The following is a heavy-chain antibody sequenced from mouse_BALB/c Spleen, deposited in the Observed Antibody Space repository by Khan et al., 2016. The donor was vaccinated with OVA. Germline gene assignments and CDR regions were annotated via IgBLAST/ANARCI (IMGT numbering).Heavy chain of an antibody. J-gene: IGHJ4*01. CDR3: ARDYYRYDGYYAMDY. D-gene: IGHD2-14*01. V-gene: IGHV2-6-4*01. CDR2: IWGGGGT. Sequence: QVQLKESGPGLVAPSQSLSITCTVSGFSLSRYNIHWVRQPPGKGLEWLGMIWGGGGTDYYSTLKIRLSICKDNSKSQVFLKMNSLQTDDTAMYFCARDYYRYDGYYAMDYWGQGTSVTVSS. CDR1: GFSLSRYN.